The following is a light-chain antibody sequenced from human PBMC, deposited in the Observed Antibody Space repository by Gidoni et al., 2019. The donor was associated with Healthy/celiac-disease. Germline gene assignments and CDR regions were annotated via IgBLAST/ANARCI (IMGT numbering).Light chain of an antibody. CDR3: MQALQTPLLT. CDR1: QSLLHSNGYNY. CDR2: LGS. Sequence: DIVMTQSQLSLPVTPGEPASISCRSSQSLLHSNGYNYLDWYLQKPGQSPQLLIYLGSNRASGVHDRFSGSGSGTDFTLKISRVEAEDVGVYYCMQALQTPLLTFGGXTKVEIK. J-gene: IGKJ4*01. V-gene: IGKV2-28*01.